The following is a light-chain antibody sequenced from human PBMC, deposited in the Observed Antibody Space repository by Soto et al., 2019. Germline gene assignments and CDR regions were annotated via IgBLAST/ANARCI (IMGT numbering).Light chain of an antibody. CDR2: AAS. CDR3: QQANSFPRT. J-gene: IGKJ1*01. CDR1: QTISTY. Sequence: DIQMTQSPSPLSASVGDRVTITCRASQTISTYLNWYQQKPGKAPKLLIYAASSLQSGVPSRFSGSGSGTDFTLTISSLQPEDFATYYCQQANSFPRTFGQGTKVDIK. V-gene: IGKV1-12*01.